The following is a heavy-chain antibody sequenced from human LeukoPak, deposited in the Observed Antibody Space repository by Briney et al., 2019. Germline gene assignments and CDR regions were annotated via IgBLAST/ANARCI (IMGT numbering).Heavy chain of an antibody. CDR1: VFTLCDYT. CDR3: TRVTYYYDYSGYFHFDS. Sequence: GGSLRLSSATSVFTLCDYTMRSVRHGPRRRVGRVSFISRKAHGGTTEYAASVKGRFSSSRDDSKSIAYLQMNSLKTEDTAVYFCTRVTYYYDYSGYFHFDSWGQGSLVTVSS. D-gene: IGHD3-22*01. J-gene: IGHJ4*02. V-gene: IGHV3-49*04. CDR2: ISRKAHGGTT.